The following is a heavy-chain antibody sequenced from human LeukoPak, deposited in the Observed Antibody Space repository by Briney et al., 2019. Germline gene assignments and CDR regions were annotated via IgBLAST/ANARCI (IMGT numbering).Heavy chain of an antibody. V-gene: IGHV3-30-3*01. CDR2: ISYDGSNK. Sequence: PGRSLRLSCAASGFTFSSYAMHWVRQAPGKGLEWVAVISYDGSNKYYADSVKGRFTISRDNSKNTLYLQMNSLRAEDTAVYYCASFRAAAGTRRNWFDPWGQGTLVTVSS. J-gene: IGHJ5*02. CDR1: GFTFSSYA. D-gene: IGHD6-13*01. CDR3: ASFRAAAGTRRNWFDP.